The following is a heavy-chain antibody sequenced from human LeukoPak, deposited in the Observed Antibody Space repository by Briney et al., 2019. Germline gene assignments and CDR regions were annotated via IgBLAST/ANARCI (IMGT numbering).Heavy chain of an antibody. CDR1: GASISSYY. V-gene: IGHV4-59*01. CDR3: ARDLRYSSDWDSVHAFDI. D-gene: IGHD6-25*01. J-gene: IGHJ3*02. Sequence: MASETLSLTCTVSGASISSYYWSWIRQSPGKTLEWIGCLYHTGNPNYNPSPESRVTMSVDMSTNRFSLKVSSVTAADTAVYYCARDLRYSSDWDSVHAFDIWGQGTMVTVSS. CDR2: LYHTGNP.